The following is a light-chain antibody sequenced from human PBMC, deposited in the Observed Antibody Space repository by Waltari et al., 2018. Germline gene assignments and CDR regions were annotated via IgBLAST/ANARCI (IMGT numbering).Light chain of an antibody. V-gene: IGKV1-5*03. J-gene: IGKJ4*01. CDR1: QSISGW. CDR3: QQYKSFPLT. Sequence: DIQMTQSPSTLSASVGDRVTITCRASQSISGWLAWYQQKPGKAPKVRIYKAPTLESGVPSRFRGSGCRTEFTLTISSLQPDDFATYYCQQYKSFPLTFGGGTKVEIK. CDR2: KAP.